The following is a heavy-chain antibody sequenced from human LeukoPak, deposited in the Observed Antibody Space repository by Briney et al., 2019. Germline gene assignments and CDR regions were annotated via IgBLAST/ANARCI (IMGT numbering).Heavy chain of an antibody. J-gene: IGHJ4*02. CDR1: GGSFSGYY. CDR2: INHSGST. CDR3: ARVGGDDSYCTNGVCYTPRYYFDY. Sequence: SETLSLTCTVSGGSFSGYYWSWIRQPPGKGLEWIGEINHSGSTNYNPSLKSRVTISVDTSKNQFSLKLSSVTAADTAVYYCARVGGDDSYCTNGVCYTPRYYFDYWGQGTLVTVSS. V-gene: IGHV4-34*01. D-gene: IGHD2-8*01.